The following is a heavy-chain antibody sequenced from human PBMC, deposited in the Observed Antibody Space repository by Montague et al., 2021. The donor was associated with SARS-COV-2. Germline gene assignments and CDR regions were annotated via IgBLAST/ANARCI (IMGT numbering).Heavy chain of an antibody. V-gene: IGHV4-4*02. CDR1: GGSVSSDNW. CDR2: IYHSGTT. Sequence: LSLTCTVSGGSVSSDNWWTWVRQPPGKGLEWIGEIYHSGTTNYSPSLQSRVTISVDKSRNHLSLNLRSVTAADTAMYYCALPLGGARFDPWGQGILVTVSS. D-gene: IGHD1-26*01. J-gene: IGHJ5*02. CDR3: ALPLGGARFDP.